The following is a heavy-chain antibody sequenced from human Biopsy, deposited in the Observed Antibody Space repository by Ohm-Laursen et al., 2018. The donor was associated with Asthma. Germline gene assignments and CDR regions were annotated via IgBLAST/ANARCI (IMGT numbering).Heavy chain of an antibody. J-gene: IGHJ3*02. CDR2: INAGNGNT. Sequence: ASVKVSCKASGYTFISYAIHWVRQAPGQRLEWMGWINAGNGNTKYSQKFQGRVTITRDTSASTAYMELSSLRSEDTAVYYCARTYYDFLTGQVNDAFAIRGQGTMVTVSS. V-gene: IGHV1-3*01. CDR3: ARTYYDFLTGQVNDAFAI. CDR1: GYTFISYA. D-gene: IGHD3-9*01.